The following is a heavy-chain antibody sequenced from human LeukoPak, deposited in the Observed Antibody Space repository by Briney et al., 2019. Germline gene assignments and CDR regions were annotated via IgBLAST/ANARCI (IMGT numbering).Heavy chain of an antibody. V-gene: IGHV3-9*01. D-gene: IGHD4-17*01. CDR1: GFTFSDFA. J-gene: IGHJ6*02. Sequence: PGRSLRLSCAASGFTFSDFATRSVPHAPGKGLEWVSGICWNSGSISYAESVKGRFTISRDNGKNSLYLQMNSLRAEDTALYYCAKDRGGYAVTTRPYYYYYGMDVWGQGTTVTVSS. CDR3: AKDRGGYAVTTRPYYYYYGMDV. CDR2: ICWNSGSI.